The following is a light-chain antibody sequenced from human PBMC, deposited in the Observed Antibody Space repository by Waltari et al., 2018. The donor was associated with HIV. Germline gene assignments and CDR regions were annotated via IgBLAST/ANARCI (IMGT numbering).Light chain of an antibody. J-gene: IGKJ4*01. CDR1: QSLLYSHNNKDY. CDR2: WAS. V-gene: IGKV4-1*01. CDR3: QQYYATPPLT. Sequence: DIVMTQSPDSLAVYLGERATINCKSSQSLLYSHNNKDYLAWYQQKSGQPPKLLFYWASTRASGVPDRFSDSGSETHFALTIASLQVEDVAVYFCQQYYATPPLTFGGGTRVEIK.